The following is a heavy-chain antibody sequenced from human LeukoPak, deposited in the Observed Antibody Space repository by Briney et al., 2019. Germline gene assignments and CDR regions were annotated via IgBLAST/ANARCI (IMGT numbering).Heavy chain of an antibody. CDR3: ARGTRCTNGVCYSHYYYYMDV. V-gene: IGHV4-4*07. D-gene: IGHD2-8*01. CDR2: IYTSGST. CDR1: GGSISSYY. Sequence: PSETLSLTCTVSGGSISSYYWSWIRQPAGKGLEWIGRIYTSGSTNYNPSLKSRVTMSVDTSKNQFSLKLSSVTAADTAVYYCARGTRCTNGVCYSHYYYYMDVWGKGTTVTVSS. J-gene: IGHJ6*03.